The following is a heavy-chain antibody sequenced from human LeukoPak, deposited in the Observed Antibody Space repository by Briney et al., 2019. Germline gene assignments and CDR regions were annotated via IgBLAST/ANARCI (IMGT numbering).Heavy chain of an antibody. D-gene: IGHD6-13*01. Sequence: ASVKVSCKASGYTFTSYYMHWVRQAPGQGLEWMGIINPSGGSTSYAQKFQGRVTMTRDMSTSTVYMELRSLRSDDTAVYYCARYSSSRGHQRYYYYMDVWGKGTTVTVSS. J-gene: IGHJ6*03. CDR3: ARYSSSRGHQRYYYYMDV. V-gene: IGHV1-46*01. CDR2: INPSGGST. CDR1: GYTFTSYY.